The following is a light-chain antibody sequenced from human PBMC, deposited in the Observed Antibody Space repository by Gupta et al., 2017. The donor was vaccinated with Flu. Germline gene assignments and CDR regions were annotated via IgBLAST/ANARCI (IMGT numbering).Light chain of an antibody. CDR2: EVT. CDR3: YSYAGSNTYV. Sequence: QSALPQPASVSGSPGQSITMSCTGSSSDVGSYHLVSWYQQHPGKAPKLMIYEVTKWPSGVSDRFSGSKSGNTASLTISGLQAEDEADYYCYSYAGSNTYVFGTGTKVTVL. J-gene: IGLJ1*01. V-gene: IGLV2-23*02. CDR1: SSDVGSYHL.